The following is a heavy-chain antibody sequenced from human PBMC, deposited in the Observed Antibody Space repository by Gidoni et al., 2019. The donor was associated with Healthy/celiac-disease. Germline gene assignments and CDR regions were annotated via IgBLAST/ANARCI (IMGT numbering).Heavy chain of an antibody. Sequence: EVQLVESGGGLVKPGGSLRLSCAAPGFTFSSYSMNWVRQAPGKGLGWVSYISSSSSYIYYADSVKGRFTISRDNAKNSLYLQMNSLRAEDTAVYYCARGPSSSPDYWGQGTLVTVSS. V-gene: IGHV3-21*01. D-gene: IGHD6-13*01. CDR2: ISSSSSYI. CDR3: ARGPSSSPDY. J-gene: IGHJ4*02. CDR1: GFTFSSYS.